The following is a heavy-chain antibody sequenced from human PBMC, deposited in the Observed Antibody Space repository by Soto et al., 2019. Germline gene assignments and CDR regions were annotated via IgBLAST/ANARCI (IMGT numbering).Heavy chain of an antibody. D-gene: IGHD1-1*01. CDR2: IGLTAVST. J-gene: IGHJ4*02. CDR3: AKSRYTSKAVTGFDF. Sequence: LTLSCERSRWTFMNFSMTLVRQAPGKGLGWIATIGLTAVSTYYTDSVRGRFTISRDNSKNTLYLEMNSLRAEDTALYYCAKSRYTSKAVTGFDFWGQGTLVTVSS. V-gene: IGHV3-23*01. CDR1: RWTFMNFS.